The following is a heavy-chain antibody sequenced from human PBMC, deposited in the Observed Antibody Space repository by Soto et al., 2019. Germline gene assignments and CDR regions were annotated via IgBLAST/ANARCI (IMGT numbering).Heavy chain of an antibody. CDR1: GDSISSSSYY. CDR2: VYYSGST. Sequence: SETLSLTCTVSGDSISSSSYYWGWIRQPPGKGLEWIGSVYYSGSTFYNPSLKSRVTISVDTSKNQFSLELSSVTAADTVVYYCARHVGSLTRPYYYFDHWGQGTLVTVSS. J-gene: IGHJ4*02. CDR3: ARHVGSLTRPYYYFDH. D-gene: IGHD1-26*01. V-gene: IGHV4-39*01.